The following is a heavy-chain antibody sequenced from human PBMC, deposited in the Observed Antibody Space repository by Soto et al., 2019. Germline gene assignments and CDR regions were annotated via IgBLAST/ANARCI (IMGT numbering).Heavy chain of an antibody. CDR3: AKDGEDIVVVPAAIQRGHYYYYGMDV. D-gene: IGHD2-2*02. CDR1: GFTSSSYG. Sequence: PGGSLRLSCAASGFTSSSYGMHWVRQAPGKGLEWVAVISYDGSNKYYADSVKGRFTISRDNSKNTLYLQMNSLRAEDTAVYYCAKDGEDIVVVPAAIQRGHYYYYGMDVWGQGTTVTVS. J-gene: IGHJ6*02. V-gene: IGHV3-30*18. CDR2: ISYDGSNK.